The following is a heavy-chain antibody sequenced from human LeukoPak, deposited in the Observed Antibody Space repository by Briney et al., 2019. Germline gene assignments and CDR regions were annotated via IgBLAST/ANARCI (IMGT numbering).Heavy chain of an antibody. CDR3: ARGDTAMVWGPFDY. D-gene: IGHD5-18*01. J-gene: IGHJ4*02. Sequence: GGSLRLSCAASGFTFSSHWMSWVRQAPGKGLEWVANIKQDGSEKYYVDSVKGRFTISRDNAKNSLYLQMNSLRAEDTAVYYCARGDTAMVWGPFDYWGQGTLVTVSS. V-gene: IGHV3-7*01. CDR1: GFTFSSHW. CDR2: IKQDGSEK.